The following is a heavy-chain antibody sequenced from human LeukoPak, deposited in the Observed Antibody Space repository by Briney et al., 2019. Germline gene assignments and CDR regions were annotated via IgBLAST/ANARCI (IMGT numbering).Heavy chain of an antibody. Sequence: GGSLRLSCAASGFTFDDYAMHWVRQAPGKGLEWVSGISWNSGSIGYADSVKGRFTISRDNAKNSLYLQMNSLRAEDTALYYCAKDIIRTYGSGSYVDYWGQGTLVTVSS. J-gene: IGHJ4*02. V-gene: IGHV3-9*01. CDR2: ISWNSGSI. D-gene: IGHD3-10*01. CDR3: AKDIIRTYGSGSYVDY. CDR1: GFTFDDYA.